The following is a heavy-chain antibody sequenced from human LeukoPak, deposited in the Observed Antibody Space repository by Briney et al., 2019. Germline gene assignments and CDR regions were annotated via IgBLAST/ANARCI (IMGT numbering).Heavy chain of an antibody. CDR2: IGGGSSDT. V-gene: IGHV3-21*06. CDR1: GFTFSSYS. D-gene: IGHD6-13*01. Sequence: GGSPRLSCAASGFTFSSYSMDWVRQAPGKGLEWVSYIGGGSSDTHYADSVKGRFTMSRDNAKNSVYLEMNSLRVEDTAVYYCTRDMSSSSWHALDHCGQGILVTVSS. CDR3: TRDMSSSSWHALDH. J-gene: IGHJ4*02.